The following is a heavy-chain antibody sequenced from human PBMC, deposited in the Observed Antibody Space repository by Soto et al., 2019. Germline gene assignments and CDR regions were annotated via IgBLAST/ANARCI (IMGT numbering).Heavy chain of an antibody. D-gene: IGHD3-10*01. Sequence: GGSLRLSCAASGFTFSSYWMSWVRQAPGKGLEWVANIKQDGSENYYVDSVKGRFTISRDNAKNSLYLQMNSLRAEDTAVYYCAREHWDGDHYYYGMDVWGQGTTVTVSS. V-gene: IGHV3-7*01. J-gene: IGHJ6*02. CDR2: IKQDGSEN. CDR1: GFTFSSYW. CDR3: AREHWDGDHYYYGMDV.